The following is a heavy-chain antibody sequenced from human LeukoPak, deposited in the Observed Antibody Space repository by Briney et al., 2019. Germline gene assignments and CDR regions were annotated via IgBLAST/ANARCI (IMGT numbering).Heavy chain of an antibody. V-gene: IGHV4-59*01. CDR1: GGSISPYY. D-gene: IGHD3-22*01. J-gene: IGHJ4*02. Sequence: SETLSLTCTVSGGSISPYYWSCIWQPPGKGLEWIGYIYYSGSTNYNPSLKSRVTISLDTSKNQFSLKLSSVTAADTAVYYCARSTWLLDKWGQGTLVTVSS. CDR2: IYYSGST. CDR3: ARSTWLLDK.